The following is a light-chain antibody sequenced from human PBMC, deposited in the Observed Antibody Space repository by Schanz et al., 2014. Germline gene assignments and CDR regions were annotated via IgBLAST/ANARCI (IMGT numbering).Light chain of an antibody. Sequence: EIVLTQSPGTLSLSPGERATLSCRASQSVTSTYLAWYQQKPGQAPRLLIYAASFRATGISDRFIGSGSGTDFTLTISSLQREDFATYYCQQHYITPLTFGGGTKVEIK. V-gene: IGKV3-20*01. J-gene: IGKJ4*01. CDR2: AAS. CDR1: QSVTSTY. CDR3: QQHYITPLT.